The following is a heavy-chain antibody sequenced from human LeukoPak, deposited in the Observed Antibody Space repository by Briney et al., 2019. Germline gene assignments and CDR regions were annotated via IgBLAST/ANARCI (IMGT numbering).Heavy chain of an antibody. Sequence: ASVKVSCKASGYTFTSYAMHWVRQAPGQRLEWMGWINAGNGNTKYSQKFQGRVTITRDTSASTAYMELSSLRSEDTAVYYCARAPSRLRFLEWLTHFDCWGQGTPVTVSS. CDR2: INAGNGNT. V-gene: IGHV1-3*01. CDR1: GYTFTSYA. J-gene: IGHJ4*02. CDR3: ARAPSRLRFLEWLTHFDC. D-gene: IGHD3-3*01.